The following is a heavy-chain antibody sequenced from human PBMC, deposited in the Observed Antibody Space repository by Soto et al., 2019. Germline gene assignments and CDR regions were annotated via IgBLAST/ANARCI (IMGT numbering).Heavy chain of an antibody. CDR2: IIPLFRKT. Sequence: QVQLVQSGAEVKRPGSSVKVSCKASGDMFRNSAFTWVRQAPGQGLAWMGVIIPLFRKTDVAQKFQGRVNLTADESTSSLYMAVSSRTSEDTAVYYCASASLSNGDPNIYYFSGLDVWGQGTTITVSS. J-gene: IGHJ6*02. CDR1: GDMFRNSA. CDR3: ASASLSNGDPNIYYFSGLDV. V-gene: IGHV1-69*01. D-gene: IGHD3-10*01.